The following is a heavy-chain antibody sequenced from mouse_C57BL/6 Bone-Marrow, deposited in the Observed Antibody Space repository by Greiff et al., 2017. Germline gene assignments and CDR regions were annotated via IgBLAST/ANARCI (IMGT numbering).Heavy chain of an antibody. CDR2: INPNNGGT. V-gene: IGHV1-18*01. CDR3: ARLGTTVVATPLANYFDD. D-gene: IGHD1-1*01. CDR1: GYTFTDYN. J-gene: IGHJ2*01. Sequence: VQLQQSGPELVKPGASVKIPCKASGYTFTDYNMDWVKQSHGKSLEWIGDINPNNGGTIYNQKFKGKATLTVDKSSSTAYMELRILTSEDTAVYYCARLGTTVVATPLANYFDDWGQGTTLTVSS.